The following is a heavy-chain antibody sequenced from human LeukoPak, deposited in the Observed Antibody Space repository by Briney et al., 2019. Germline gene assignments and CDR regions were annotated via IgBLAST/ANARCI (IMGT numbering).Heavy chain of an antibody. J-gene: IGHJ1*01. CDR3: AGRGHRYSRD. D-gene: IGHD2-15*01. CDR2: IYDNGVT. V-gene: IGHV4-4*09. CDR1: GDSVSSGY. Sequence: SETLSLSCNVSGDSVSSGYWTWIRQSPAKGLEWIGFIYDNGVTDYNPSLKSRLIISLDTSKNQFSLNLRSVSAADSAIYYCAGRGHRYSRDWGQGILVTVHS.